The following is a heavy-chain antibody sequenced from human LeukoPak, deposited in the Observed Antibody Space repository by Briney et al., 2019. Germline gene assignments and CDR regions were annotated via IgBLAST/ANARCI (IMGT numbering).Heavy chain of an antibody. J-gene: IGHJ4*02. D-gene: IGHD5-24*01. V-gene: IGHV3-7*01. Sequence: GGSLRLSCVASGFTFSAAGMHWVRQAPGKGLEWVANIKQDGSEKYYVDSVKGRFTISRDNAKNSLYLQMNSLRAEDTAVYYCARDTGRGYNEFDHWGQGTLVTVSS. CDR2: IKQDGSEK. CDR3: ARDTGRGYNEFDH. CDR1: GFTFSAAG.